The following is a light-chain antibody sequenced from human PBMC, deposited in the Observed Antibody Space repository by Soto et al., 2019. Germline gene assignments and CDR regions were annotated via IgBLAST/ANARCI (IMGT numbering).Light chain of an antibody. CDR2: EGT. V-gene: IGLV2-23*01. J-gene: IGLJ1*01. CDR1: SSVVGSYNL. CDR3: CSYASSSTYV. Sequence: QSVLAQPASVSGSPGQSITISCTGTSSVVGSYNLVSWYQQHPGKAPKLMIYEGTKRPSGVSDRFSGSRSGNTASLTISGLQAEDEAEYYCCSYASSSTYVFGTGTKVTVL.